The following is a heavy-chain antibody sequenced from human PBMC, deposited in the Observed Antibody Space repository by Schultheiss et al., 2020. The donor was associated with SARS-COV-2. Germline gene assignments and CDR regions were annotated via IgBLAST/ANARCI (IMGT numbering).Heavy chain of an antibody. CDR2: ISGSGGST. J-gene: IGHJ5*02. Sequence: GGSLRLSCAASGFTFSSYAMSWVRQAPGKGLEWVSAISGSGGSTYYADSVKGRFTISRDNAKNTLYLQMNSLRAEDTAVYYCAGGSYYRGFDPWGQGTLVTVSS. CDR3: AGGSYYRGFDP. V-gene: IGHV3-23*01. CDR1: GFTFSSYA. D-gene: IGHD1-26*01.